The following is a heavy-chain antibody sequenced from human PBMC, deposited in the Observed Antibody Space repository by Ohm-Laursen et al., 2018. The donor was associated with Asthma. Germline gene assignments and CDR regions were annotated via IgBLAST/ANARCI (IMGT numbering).Heavy chain of an antibody. V-gene: IGHV3-23*01. J-gene: IGHJ4*02. Sequence: SLRLSCTASGFTFSSYAMSWVRQAPGKGLEWVSAISGSGGSTYYADSVKGRFTISRDNSKNTLYLQMNSLRAEDTAVYYCAKEGTIFGVVPLSYWGQGTLVTVSS. CDR3: AKEGTIFGVVPLSY. CDR1: GFTFSSYA. D-gene: IGHD3-3*01. CDR2: ISGSGGST.